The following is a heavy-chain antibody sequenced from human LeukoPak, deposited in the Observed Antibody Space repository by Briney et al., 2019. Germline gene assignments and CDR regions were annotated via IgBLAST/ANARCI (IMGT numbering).Heavy chain of an antibody. CDR2: INPSGCST. CDR1: GYTFTSYY. V-gene: IGHV1-46*01. CDR3: ARGSMVTQDYYYYYYMDV. Sequence: ASVKVSCKASGYTFTSYYMHWVRQAPGQGLEWMGIINPSGCSTSYAQKFQGRVTMTRDMSTSTVYMELSSLRSEDTAVYYCARGSMVTQDYYYYYYMDVWGKGTTVTVSS. D-gene: IGHD5-18*01. J-gene: IGHJ6*03.